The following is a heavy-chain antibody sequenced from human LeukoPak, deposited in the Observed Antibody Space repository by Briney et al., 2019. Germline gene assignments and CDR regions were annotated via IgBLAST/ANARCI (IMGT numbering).Heavy chain of an antibody. V-gene: IGHV3-74*01. Sequence: PGGSLRLSCAASGFTFSGSYMHWVRQAPGKGLVWVSRVNTDGSTTIYADSVKGRFTISRDNANNILYLQMNSLRAEDTAVYYCARGKSAGIWGQGTLVTVSS. J-gene: IGHJ4*02. CDR3: ARGKSAGI. CDR1: GFTFSGSY. CDR2: VNTDGSTT.